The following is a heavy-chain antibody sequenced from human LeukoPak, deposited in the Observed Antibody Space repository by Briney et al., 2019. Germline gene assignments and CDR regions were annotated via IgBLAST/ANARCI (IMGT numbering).Heavy chain of an antibody. J-gene: IGHJ4*02. V-gene: IGHV3-11*01. Sequence: GGSLRLSCAASGFTFSDYFMSWIRQAPGKGLEWVSYISSSGGSTYYADSVKGRFTISRDNSKNTLYLQMNSLRAEDTAVYYCAKGFWDSGYTPFDYWGQGTLVTVSS. CDR2: ISSSGGST. CDR1: GFTFSDYF. D-gene: IGHD5-12*01. CDR3: AKGFWDSGYTPFDY.